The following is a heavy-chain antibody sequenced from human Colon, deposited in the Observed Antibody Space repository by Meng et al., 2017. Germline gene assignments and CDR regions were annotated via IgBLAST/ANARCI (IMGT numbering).Heavy chain of an antibody. D-gene: IGHD3-10*01. CDR2: FSYKGGT. CDR1: GASHKSFL. Sequence: HVPPEESGPGLVKPSGTLAPPRTVFGASHKSFLWSLLRQAPGKGLGLIASFSYKGGTDYNPSLKSRVAISVDTSKSHFSLNLSSVTAADTAVYYCATSDRVPGWFDPWGQGTLVTVSS. J-gene: IGHJ5*02. CDR3: ATSDRVPGWFDP. V-gene: IGHV4-59*01.